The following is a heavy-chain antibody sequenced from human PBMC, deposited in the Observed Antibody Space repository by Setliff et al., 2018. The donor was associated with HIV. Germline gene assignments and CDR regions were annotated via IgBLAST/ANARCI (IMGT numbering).Heavy chain of an antibody. CDR2: IHPGDSET. CDR1: GYSFTTYW. V-gene: IGHV5-51*01. Sequence: GESLKISCKGSGYSFTTYWIGWVRQMPGKGLEWMGIIHPGDSETRYSPSFQGQVIISADKSISTAYLQWSSLKALDTAMYYCASLQPDAVDVWGQGTTVTVSS. J-gene: IGHJ6*02. CDR3: ASLQPDAVDV.